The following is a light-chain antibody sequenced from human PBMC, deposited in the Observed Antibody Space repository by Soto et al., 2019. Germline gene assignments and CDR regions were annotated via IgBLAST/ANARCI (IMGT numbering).Light chain of an antibody. J-gene: IGLJ3*02. V-gene: IGLV2-14*02. CDR3: AVWDDSLRGWV. CDR2: EVN. CDR1: SSDVGSYNL. Sequence: QSVLTQPASVSGSPGQSITISCTGTSSDVGSYNLVSWYQQHPGKAPKFMIYEVNKRPSGVSSRFSGSKSGNTASLAISGLRSEDEADYYCAVWDDSLRGWVFGGGTKLTVL.